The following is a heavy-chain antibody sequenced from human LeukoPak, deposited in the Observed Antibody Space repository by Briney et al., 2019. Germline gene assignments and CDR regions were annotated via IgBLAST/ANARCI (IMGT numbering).Heavy chain of an antibody. Sequence: ASETLSLTCAVYGGSFSGYYWSWIRQPPGKGLEWIGYIYYSGSTNYNPSLKSRVTISVDTSKNQFSLKLSSVTAADTAVYYCARLESITIFGVVISHWFDPWGQGTLVTVSS. D-gene: IGHD3-3*01. J-gene: IGHJ5*02. CDR3: ARLESITIFGVVISHWFDP. CDR1: GGSFSGYY. CDR2: IYYSGST. V-gene: IGHV4-59*08.